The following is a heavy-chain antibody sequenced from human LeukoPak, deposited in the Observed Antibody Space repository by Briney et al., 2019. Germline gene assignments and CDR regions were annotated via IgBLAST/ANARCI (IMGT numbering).Heavy chain of an antibody. CDR2: IYYGKNT. J-gene: IGHJ4*02. CDR1: GGSISSSSAY. V-gene: IGHV4-39*01. D-gene: IGHD5-18*01. CDR3: VSPRGFSYGDFDY. Sequence: SETLSLTCTVSGGSISSSSAYWGWIRQPPGKGLEWIGSIYYGKNTYYNPSLKSRVTISADTSKNQFSLTLGSVSATDTAVYYCVSPRGFSYGDFDYWGQGTLVTVSS.